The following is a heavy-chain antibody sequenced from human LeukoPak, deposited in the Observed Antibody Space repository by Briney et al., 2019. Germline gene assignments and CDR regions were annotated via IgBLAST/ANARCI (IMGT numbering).Heavy chain of an antibody. D-gene: IGHD3-22*01. Sequence: GASVKVSCKASGYTFTSYYMHWVRQAPGQGLEWMGIINPSGDSTSYAQKFQGRVTMTRDMSTSTVYMELSRLRSEDTAVYYCARERRPTYYYDSSGYYWFDPWGQGTLVTVSS. CDR2: INPSGDST. CDR1: GYTFTSYY. CDR3: ARERRPTYYYDSSGYYWFDP. V-gene: IGHV1-46*01. J-gene: IGHJ5*02.